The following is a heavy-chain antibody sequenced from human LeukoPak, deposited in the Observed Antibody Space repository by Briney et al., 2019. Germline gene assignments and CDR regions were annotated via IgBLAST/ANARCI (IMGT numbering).Heavy chain of an antibody. Sequence: GGSLRLSCAASGFTFSNYWMGWVRQPPGKGLQWVANIKEDGTEKYYVDSVRGRFTISRDNAKNSVYLQMNSLRVEDTAVYYCARRPFGADYWGQGTLVTVSS. CDR2: IKEDGTEK. V-gene: IGHV3-7*01. J-gene: IGHJ4*02. CDR3: ARRPFGADY. CDR1: GFTFSNYW. D-gene: IGHD3-10*01.